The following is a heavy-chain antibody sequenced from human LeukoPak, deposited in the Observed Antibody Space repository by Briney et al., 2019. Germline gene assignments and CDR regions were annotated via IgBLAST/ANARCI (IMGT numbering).Heavy chain of an antibody. D-gene: IGHD3-22*01. CDR1: GGSIGTYY. Sequence: SETLSLTCIVSGGSIGTYYWSWIRQPPGKGLEWIGHIYYSGSTDYNPSLRSRVTISVDTSKNQFSLRLSSVTAVDTAVYYCARDRSDGSGYYGYYFDYWGQGTLASVSS. CDR2: IYYSGST. V-gene: IGHV4-59*01. CDR3: ARDRSDGSGYYGYYFDY. J-gene: IGHJ4*02.